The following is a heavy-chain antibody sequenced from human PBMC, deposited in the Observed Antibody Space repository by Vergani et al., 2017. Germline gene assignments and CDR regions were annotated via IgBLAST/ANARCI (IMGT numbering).Heavy chain of an antibody. CDR3: ARGSRGFRPPLYDDSSGGHFQH. D-gene: IGHD3-22*01. Sequence: QVQLQQWGAGLLKPSETLSLTCAVYGGSFSGYYWSWIRQPPGKGLEWIGEINHSGSTNYNPSLKSRVTISVDTSKNQFSLKLSSVTAADTAVYYCARGSRGFRPPLYDDSSGGHFQHWGQGTLVTVSS. CDR1: GGSFSGYY. V-gene: IGHV4-34*01. CDR2: INHSGST. J-gene: IGHJ1*01.